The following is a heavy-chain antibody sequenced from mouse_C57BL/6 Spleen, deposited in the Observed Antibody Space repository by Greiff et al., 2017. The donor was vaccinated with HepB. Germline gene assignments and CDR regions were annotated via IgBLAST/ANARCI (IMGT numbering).Heavy chain of an antibody. CDR3: ARRHYYGSSYRWYFDV. D-gene: IGHD1-1*01. CDR2: ISSGSSTI. V-gene: IGHV5-17*01. CDR1: GFTFSDYG. J-gene: IGHJ1*03. Sequence: EVQVVESGGGLVKPGGSLKLSCAASGFTFSDYGMHWVRQAPEKGLEWVAYISSGSSTIYYADTGKGRFTISRDNAKNTLFLQMTSLRSEDTAMYYCARRHYYGSSYRWYFDVWGTGTTVTVSS.